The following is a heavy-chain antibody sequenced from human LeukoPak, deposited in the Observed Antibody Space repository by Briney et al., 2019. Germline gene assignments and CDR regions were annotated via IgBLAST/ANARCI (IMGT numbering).Heavy chain of an antibody. Sequence: GGSLRLSCAASGFTFSSYGMHWVRQAPGKGLEWVSAISGRGDYTYYADSVKGRFTISRDNSKNTLYLQMNSLRAEDTAVYYCARDLYSGSYYGYFQHWGQGTLVTVSS. V-gene: IGHV3-23*01. CDR3: ARDLYSGSYYGYFQH. CDR2: ISGRGDYT. CDR1: GFTFSSYG. D-gene: IGHD1-26*01. J-gene: IGHJ1*01.